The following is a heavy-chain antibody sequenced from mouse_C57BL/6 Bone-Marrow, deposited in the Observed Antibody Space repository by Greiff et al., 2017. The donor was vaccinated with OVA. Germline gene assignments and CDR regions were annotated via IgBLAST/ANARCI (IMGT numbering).Heavy chain of an antibody. CDR1: GYTFTSYW. D-gene: IGHD1-1*01. Sequence: VKLKESGTVLARPGASVKMSCKTSGYTFTSYWMHWVKQRPGQGLEWIGAIYPGNSDTSYNQKFKGKAKLTAVTSASTAYMELSSLTNEDSAVYYCTTTSYYYGSGGFAYWGQGTLVTVSA. V-gene: IGHV1-5*01. CDR2: IYPGNSDT. J-gene: IGHJ3*01. CDR3: TTTSYYYGSGGFAY.